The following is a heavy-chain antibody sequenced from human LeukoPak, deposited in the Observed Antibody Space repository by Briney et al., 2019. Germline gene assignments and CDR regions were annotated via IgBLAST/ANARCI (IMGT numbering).Heavy chain of an antibody. CDR2: MTPNSEKR. D-gene: IGHD6-19*01. J-gene: IGHJ4*02. V-gene: IGHV1-8*01. Sequence: GASVKVSCKTSGYPFTSFDIHWVRQAAGHGLEWMSWMTPNSEKRGYAQKFQGRVTMTADTSIDTACMELSSLTFDDTAIYYCARGRGWGILDSWGQGNLVTVSS. CDR3: ARGRGWGILDS. CDR1: GYPFTSFD.